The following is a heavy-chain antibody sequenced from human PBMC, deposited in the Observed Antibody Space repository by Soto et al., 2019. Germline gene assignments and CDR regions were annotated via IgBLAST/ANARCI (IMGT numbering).Heavy chain of an antibody. Sequence: SETQSLTCTVSGGSISSYYWSWIRQPPGKGLEWIGYIYYSGSTNYNPSLKSRVTISVDTSKNQFSLKLSSVTAADTAVYYCAKSLWDTSGWKTDYWGQGTLVTVSS. D-gene: IGHD6-19*01. CDR1: GGSISSYY. V-gene: IGHV4-59*01. CDR3: AKSLWDTSGWKTDY. J-gene: IGHJ4*02. CDR2: IYYSGST.